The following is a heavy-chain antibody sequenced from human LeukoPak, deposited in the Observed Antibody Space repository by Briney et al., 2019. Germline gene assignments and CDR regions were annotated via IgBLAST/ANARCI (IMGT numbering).Heavy chain of an antibody. CDR1: GGSISSYY. CDR3: ARNLGAVVTPGWAYDI. J-gene: IGHJ3*02. D-gene: IGHD4-23*01. Sequence: KASETLSLTCTVSGGSISSYYWSWIRQHPGKGLEWIGYIYHSGTTYYNPSLKTRVTMSLDTSRNQFSLKLYSVTAADTAVYYCARNLGAVVTPGWAYDIWGQGTMVTVSS. V-gene: IGHV4-59*06. CDR2: IYHSGTT.